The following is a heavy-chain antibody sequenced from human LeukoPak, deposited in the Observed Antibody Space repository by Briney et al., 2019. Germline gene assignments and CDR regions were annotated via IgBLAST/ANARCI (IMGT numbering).Heavy chain of an antibody. CDR3: ARGSPIAAAGKDNWFDP. D-gene: IGHD6-13*01. CDR2: ISAYNGNT. V-gene: IGHV1-18*01. Sequence: ASVKVSCKASGYTFTSYGISWVRQAPGQGLEWMGWISAYNGNTNYAQKLQGGVTMTTDTSTSTAYMELRSLRSDDTAVYYCARGSPIAAAGKDNWFDPWGQGTLVTVSS. CDR1: GYTFTSYG. J-gene: IGHJ5*02.